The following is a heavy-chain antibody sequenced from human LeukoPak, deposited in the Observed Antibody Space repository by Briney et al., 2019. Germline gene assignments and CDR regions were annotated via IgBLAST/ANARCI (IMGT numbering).Heavy chain of an antibody. CDR2: INSNGTTT. J-gene: IGHJ5*02. CDR1: GFTFSNYF. V-gene: IGHV3-74*03. CDR3: ARRVDATRWFDP. Sequence: GGSLRLSCAASGFTFSNYFMHWVRQAPGKGLVWVSRINSNGTTTMYADSVKGRFTISRDNAKNTLYLQMNSLRDEDTAVYYCARRVDATRWFDPWGQGTLVTVSS. D-gene: IGHD2-15*01.